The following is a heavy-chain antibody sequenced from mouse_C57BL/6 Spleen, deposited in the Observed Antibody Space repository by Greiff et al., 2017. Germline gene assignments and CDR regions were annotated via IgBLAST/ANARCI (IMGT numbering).Heavy chain of an antibody. D-gene: IGHD3-2*02. J-gene: IGHJ3*01. CDR2: INPSNGGT. CDR1: GYTFTSYW. V-gene: IGHV1-53*01. Sequence: QVQLQQPGTELVKPGASVKLSCKASGYTFTSYWMHWVKQRPGEGLEWIGNINPSNGGTNYNEKFKSKATLTVDKSSSTAYMQLSSLTSEDSAVYYCARSDSSGYWFAYWGQGTLVTVSA. CDR3: ARSDSSGYWFAY.